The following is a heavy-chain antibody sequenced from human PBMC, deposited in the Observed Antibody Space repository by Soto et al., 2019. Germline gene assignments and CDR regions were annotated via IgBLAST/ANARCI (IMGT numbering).Heavy chain of an antibody. CDR3: ARDLYYDFWSGYYLARDYYYGMDV. CDR1: GFTFSSYA. Sequence: GGSLRLSCAASGFTFSSYAMSWVRQVPGKGLEWVSVISGSGGSTYYADSVKGRFTISRDNSKNTLYLQMNSLRAEDTAVYYCARDLYYDFWSGYYLARDYYYGMDVWGQGTTVTVSS. V-gene: IGHV3-23*01. J-gene: IGHJ6*02. D-gene: IGHD3-3*01. CDR2: ISGSGGST.